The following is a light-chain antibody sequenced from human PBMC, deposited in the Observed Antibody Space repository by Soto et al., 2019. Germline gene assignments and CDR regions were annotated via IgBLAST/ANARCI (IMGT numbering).Light chain of an antibody. V-gene: IGLV1-36*01. J-gene: IGLJ1*01. CDR1: SSNIGDNA. Sequence: QSVLTQPPSVSEAPRQRVTISCSGSSSNIGDNAVNWYQHLPGKAPKLLIYYDDLLSSGVSDRFSGSKSGTSASLAISGLQSDDEADYYCSAWDDSLNDDVFGTGTKLTVL. CDR3: SAWDDSLNDDV. CDR2: YDD.